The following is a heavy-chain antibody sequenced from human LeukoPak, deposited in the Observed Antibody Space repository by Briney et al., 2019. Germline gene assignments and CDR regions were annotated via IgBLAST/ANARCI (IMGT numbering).Heavy chain of an antibody. Sequence: GGSLRLSCAASGFTVSDNYISWIRQAPGKGLEWVSYISNSGNTIKEADSVKGRFTISRDNAQNSLFLQMKSLRAEDTAVYYCARYRVVTNDYFDSWGQGTLVTVSS. D-gene: IGHD5-12*01. CDR3: ARYRVVTNDYFDS. V-gene: IGHV3-11*01. CDR2: ISNSGNTI. CDR1: GFTVSDNY. J-gene: IGHJ4*02.